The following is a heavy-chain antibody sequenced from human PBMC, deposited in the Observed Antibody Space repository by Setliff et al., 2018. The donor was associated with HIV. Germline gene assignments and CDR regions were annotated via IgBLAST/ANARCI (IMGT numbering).Heavy chain of an antibody. CDR1: GGSIGSHY. J-gene: IGHJ4*02. V-gene: IGHV4-59*11. CDR3: ARGLLSIFGVVSYFDY. D-gene: IGHD3-3*01. Sequence: SETLSLTCTVSGGSIGSHYWSWIRQPPGKGLEWIGFISYSGSPNSNPSLKSRVTISVDTSKNQFSLKLSSVTAADTAVYYCARGLLSIFGVVSYFDYWGQGTLVTVSS. CDR2: ISYSGSP.